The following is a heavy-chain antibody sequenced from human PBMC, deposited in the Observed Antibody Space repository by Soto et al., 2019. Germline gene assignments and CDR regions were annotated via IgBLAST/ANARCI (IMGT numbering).Heavy chain of an antibody. J-gene: IGHJ6*02. D-gene: IGHD3-3*01. Sequence: SVKVSCKASGGTFSSYAISWVRQAPGQGLEWMGGIIPIFGTANYAQKFQGRVTITADESTSTAYMELSSLRSEDTAVYYCAREGNYDFWSGYSRRRGSSYYYSGMDVWGQGTTVTVSS. CDR2: IIPIFGTA. V-gene: IGHV1-69*13. CDR3: AREGNYDFWSGYSRRRGSSYYYSGMDV. CDR1: GGTFSSYA.